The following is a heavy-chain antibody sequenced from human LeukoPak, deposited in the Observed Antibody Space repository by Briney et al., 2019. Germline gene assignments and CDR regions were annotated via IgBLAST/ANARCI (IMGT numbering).Heavy chain of an antibody. V-gene: IGHV4-34*01. CDR3: ARNSIAAALGFDY. D-gene: IGHD6-13*01. J-gene: IGHJ4*02. Sequence: PSETLPLTCAVYGGSFSGYYWSWIRQPPGKGLEWIGEINHSGSTNYNPSLKSRVTISVDTSKNQFSLKLSSVTAADTAVYYCARNSIAAALGFDYWGQGTLVTVSS. CDR2: INHSGST. CDR1: GGSFSGYY.